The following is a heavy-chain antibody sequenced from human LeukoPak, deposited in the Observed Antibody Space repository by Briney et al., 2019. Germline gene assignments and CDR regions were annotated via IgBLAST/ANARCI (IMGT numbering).Heavy chain of an antibody. CDR1: GFSFSTYT. CDR3: ARDYTSGWYWDY. V-gene: IGHV3-23*01. Sequence: GGSLRLSCAASGFSFSTYTMSWVRQAPGKGLEWVSTISGVGSTYYADSVRGRFTISRDNSKNTLYLQMNSLRAEDTAVYYCARDYTSGWYWDYWGRGTLVTVPS. J-gene: IGHJ4*02. CDR2: ISGVGST. D-gene: IGHD6-19*01.